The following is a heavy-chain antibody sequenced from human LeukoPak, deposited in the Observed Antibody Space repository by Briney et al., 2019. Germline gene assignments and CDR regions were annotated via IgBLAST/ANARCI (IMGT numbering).Heavy chain of an antibody. CDR3: ASIAMVRGVIIFDY. CDR2: ISSSGSTI. CDR1: GFTFSSYE. J-gene: IGHJ4*02. V-gene: IGHV3-48*03. Sequence: GGSLRLSCAASGFTFSSYEMNWVRQAPGKGLEWVSYISSSGSTIYYADSVKGRFTISRDNAKNSLYLQMNSLRAEDTAAYYCASIAMVRGVIIFDYWGQGTLVTVSS. D-gene: IGHD3-10*01.